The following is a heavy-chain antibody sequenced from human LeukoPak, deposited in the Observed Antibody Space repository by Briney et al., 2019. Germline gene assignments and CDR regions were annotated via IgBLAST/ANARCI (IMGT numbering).Heavy chain of an antibody. V-gene: IGHV4-31*03. CDR2: IYYSGST. Sequence: SETLSLTCTVSGGSIGSGGYYWSWIRQHPGKGLEWIGYIYYSGSTYYNPSLKSRVTISVDTSKNQFSLKLSSVTAADTAVYYCARVYCSGGSCYPSAGVVDYWGQGTLVTVSS. D-gene: IGHD2-15*01. J-gene: IGHJ4*02. CDR3: ARVYCSGGSCYPSAGVVDY. CDR1: GGSIGSGGYY.